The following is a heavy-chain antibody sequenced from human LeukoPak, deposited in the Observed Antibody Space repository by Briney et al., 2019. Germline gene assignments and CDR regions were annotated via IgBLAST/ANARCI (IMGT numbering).Heavy chain of an antibody. D-gene: IGHD3-10*01. CDR3: ARTTEEYYGSGKFRKYYSYYYYMDV. Sequence: SETLSLTCTVSGASIRNSYYYWSWIRQPPGKGLEWIGYIYYSGSTNYNPSLKSRVTISVDMSKNQFSLKLNSVTAADTAVYYCARTTEEYYGSGKFRKYYSYYYYMDVWGKGTTVTVSS. J-gene: IGHJ6*03. CDR1: GASIRNSYYY. CDR2: IYYSGST. V-gene: IGHV4-61*01.